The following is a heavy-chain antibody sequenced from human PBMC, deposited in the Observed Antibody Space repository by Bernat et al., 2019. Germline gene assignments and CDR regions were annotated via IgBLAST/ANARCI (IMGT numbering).Heavy chain of an antibody. J-gene: IGHJ6*03. V-gene: IGHV3-23*04. Sequence: EVQLVESGGGLVQPGGSLRLSCAASAFTFRSYAMSWVRQAPGKGLEWVSTISGDGVSTYYADSVKGRFTISRDNSKNTLYLQMNSLRAEDTAVYYCAKDWGYCSGGSCQPYYYYYMDVWGKGTTVTVSS. CDR3: AKDWGYCSGGSCQPYYYYYMDV. D-gene: IGHD2-15*01. CDR2: ISGDGVST. CDR1: AFTFRSYA.